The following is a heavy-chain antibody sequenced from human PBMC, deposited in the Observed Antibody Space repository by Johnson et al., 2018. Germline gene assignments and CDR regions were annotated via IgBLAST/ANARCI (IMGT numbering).Heavy chain of an antibody. CDR3: ARAGGNYGRGAFDI. J-gene: IGHJ3*02. CDR1: GFTFSSYA. V-gene: IGHV3-74*02. Sequence: VQLVQSGGGLGQPGQSLRLSCAASGFTFSSYAMSWVRQAPGKGLVWVSRVNSDGSSATYADSVRGRFTISRDNAKNTLYLQMNSLRAEDTAVYYCARAGGNYGRGAFDIWGQGTMVTVSS. D-gene: IGHD1-7*01. CDR2: VNSDGSSA.